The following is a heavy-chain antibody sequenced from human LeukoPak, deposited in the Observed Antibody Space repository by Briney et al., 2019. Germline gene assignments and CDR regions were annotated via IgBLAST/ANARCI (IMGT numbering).Heavy chain of an antibody. J-gene: IGHJ4*02. CDR3: ARALVLYDDFWSGLGH. CDR1: GYTFTSYD. V-gene: IGHV1-8*01. D-gene: IGHD3-3*01. Sequence: VASVKVSCKASGYTFTSYDINWVRQATGQGLEWMGWMSPNSGNTGYAQKFQGRVTMTRDTSIGTAYLELSSLKSEDTAVYYCARALVLYDDFWSGLGHWGQGTLVTVSS. CDR2: MSPNSGNT.